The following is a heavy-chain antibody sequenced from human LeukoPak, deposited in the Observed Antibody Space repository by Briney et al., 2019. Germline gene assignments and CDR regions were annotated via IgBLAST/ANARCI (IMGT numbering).Heavy chain of an antibody. Sequence: GGSLRLSCAVSGCTFSSYGMHWVRQAPGKGLEWVAVISYDGSNKYYADSVKGRFTISRDNSKNTLYLQMNSLRAEDTAAYYCAKGELYDYVWGSYRPFYTWGQGTLVTVSS. J-gene: IGHJ4*02. CDR3: AKGELYDYVWGSYRPFYT. D-gene: IGHD3-16*02. V-gene: IGHV3-30*18. CDR1: GCTFSSYG. CDR2: ISYDGSNK.